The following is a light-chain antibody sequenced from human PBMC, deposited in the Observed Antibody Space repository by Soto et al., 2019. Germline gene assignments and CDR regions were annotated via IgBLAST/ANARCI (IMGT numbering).Light chain of an antibody. V-gene: IGKV1-5*03. CDR1: QSVTNW. Sequence: DIRMTKSPSTLSGSIGDRVTITCRASQSVTNWLAGYQQKPGRAPKVLIYQGSNLQDGVPSRFSGSGSGTDFTLTINGLQPDDSATYYCQQYNTYSPYTFGQGTRLEIK. CDR3: QQYNTYSPYT. J-gene: IGKJ2*01. CDR2: QGS.